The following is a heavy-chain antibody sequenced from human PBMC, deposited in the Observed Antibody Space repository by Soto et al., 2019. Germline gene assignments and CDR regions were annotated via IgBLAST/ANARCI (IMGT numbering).Heavy chain of an antibody. CDR3: AKDIKRQLAYWLHP. J-gene: IGHJ5*02. CDR2: INAHSGGT. Sequence: ASVKVSCKASGFSFTGYYIHWLRQAPGQGLEWMGWINAHSGGTEYAQKFQGRVTLTRDTSIATAYLTLTSLTSDDTALYYCAKDIKRQLAYWLHPWGQGTQVTVSA. D-gene: IGHD6-6*01. CDR1: GFSFTGYY. V-gene: IGHV1-2*02.